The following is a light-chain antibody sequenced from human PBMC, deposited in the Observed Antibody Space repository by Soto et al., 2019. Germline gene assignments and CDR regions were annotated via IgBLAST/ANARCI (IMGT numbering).Light chain of an antibody. CDR3: QQYYDTPLT. Sequence: DIVMTQSPDSLAASLGERATINCKSSQSVLYNSNNKNYLAWYQLKPRQPPKLLISWSSTRESGVPDRFSSSGSGTDFTLIISSLQAEDVAVYYCQQYYDTPLTFGGGTKVEIK. J-gene: IGKJ4*01. V-gene: IGKV4-1*01. CDR1: QSVLYNSNNKNY. CDR2: WSS.